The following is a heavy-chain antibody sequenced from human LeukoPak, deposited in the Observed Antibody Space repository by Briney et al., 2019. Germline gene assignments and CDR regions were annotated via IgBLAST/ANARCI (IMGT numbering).Heavy chain of an antibody. CDR1: GFTFSSYD. Sequence: PGGSLRLSCAASGFTFSSYDMHWVRQYTGGGLEWVSGIGTARDTYYLGSVKGRFTISRENVQNSFYLQMNSLRAGDTAVYYCVRGMSPTLGYFDLWGRGTLVTVSS. J-gene: IGHJ2*01. V-gene: IGHV3-13*01. CDR3: VRGMSPTLGYFDL. CDR2: IGTARDT.